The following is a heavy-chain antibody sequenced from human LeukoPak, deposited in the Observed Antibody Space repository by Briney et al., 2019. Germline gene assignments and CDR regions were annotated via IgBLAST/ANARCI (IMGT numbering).Heavy chain of an antibody. J-gene: IGHJ3*02. D-gene: IGHD6-13*01. CDR2: INPNSGGT. CDR1: GYTFTGYY. CDR3: ASSRAYSSSWYWAFDI. V-gene: IGHV1-2*02. Sequence: WASVKVSCKASGYTFTGYYMHWVRQAPGQGLEWMGWINPNSGGTNYAQKFQGRVTMTRDTSISTAYMELSRLRSDDTAVYYCASSRAYSSSWYWAFDIWGQGTMVTVSS.